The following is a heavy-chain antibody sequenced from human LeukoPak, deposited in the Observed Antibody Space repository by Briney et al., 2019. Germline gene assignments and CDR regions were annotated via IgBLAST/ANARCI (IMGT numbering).Heavy chain of an antibody. CDR2: INHSGST. CDR1: GYSISSGYY. J-gene: IGHJ6*03. CDR3: ARLSRIAAAYYYYMDV. Sequence: SETLSLTCTVSGYSISSGYYWSWIRQPPGKGLEWIGEINHSGSTNYNPSLKSRVTISVDTSKNQFSLKLSSVTAADTAVYYCARLSRIAAAYYYYMDVWGKGTTVTISS. V-gene: IGHV4-38-2*02. D-gene: IGHD6-13*01.